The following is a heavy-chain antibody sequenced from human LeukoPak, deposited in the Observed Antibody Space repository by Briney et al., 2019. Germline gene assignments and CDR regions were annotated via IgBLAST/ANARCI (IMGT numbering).Heavy chain of an antibody. V-gene: IGHV5-51*01. Sequence: GESLKISCKGSGYSFTIYWIGWVRQMPGKGLEWMGIIYPNDSDITYSPSFQGQVTISADKSISTAYLQWSSLKASDTAMYYCARGRGSIYYGSGSYPDAFDVWGQGTMVTVSS. CDR1: GYSFTIYW. J-gene: IGHJ3*01. CDR3: ARGRGSIYYGSGSYPDAFDV. D-gene: IGHD3-10*01. CDR2: IYPNDSDI.